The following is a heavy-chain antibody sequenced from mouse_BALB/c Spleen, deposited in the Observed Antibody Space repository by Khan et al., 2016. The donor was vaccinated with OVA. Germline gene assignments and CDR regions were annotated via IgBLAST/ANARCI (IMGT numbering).Heavy chain of an antibody. CDR3: ARGNYYGYYFDY. Sequence: EVQLQESGPGLVKPSQSLSLTCTVTGYSITSGYAWNWIRQFPGNKLEWMGYISYSGGTSYNPSLKSRISITRDTSKNQFFLQLNSVTTDDTATYDCARGNYYGYYFDYWGQGTPLTVSS. D-gene: IGHD1-1*01. J-gene: IGHJ2*01. CDR2: ISYSGGT. CDR1: GYSITSGYA. V-gene: IGHV3-2*02.